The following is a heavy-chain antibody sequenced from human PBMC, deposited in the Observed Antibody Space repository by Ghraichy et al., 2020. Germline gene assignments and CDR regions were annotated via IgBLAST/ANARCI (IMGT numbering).Heavy chain of an antibody. V-gene: IGHV4-59*01. Sequence: SETLSLTCTVSGGSISSYYWSWVRQPPGKGLEWIGYIYYSGSTNYNPSLKSRVTISVDTSKNQFSLKLSSVTAADTAVYYCARVSLLYDYVWGSYRPYGMDVWGQGTTVTVSS. D-gene: IGHD3-16*02. CDR2: IYYSGST. J-gene: IGHJ6*02. CDR3: ARVSLLYDYVWGSYRPYGMDV. CDR1: GGSISSYY.